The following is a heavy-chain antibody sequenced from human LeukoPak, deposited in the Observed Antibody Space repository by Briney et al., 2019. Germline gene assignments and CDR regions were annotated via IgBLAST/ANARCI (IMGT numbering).Heavy chain of an antibody. D-gene: IGHD3-22*01. CDR3: ARRAYYYDSSGYYPRYYFDY. CDR1: GFTFSNAW. V-gene: IGHV3-15*07. Sequence: GGSLRLSCAASGFTFSNAWMNWVRQAPGKGLEWVGRIKSKTDGGTTDYAAPVKGRFTISRDDSKNTLYLQMNSLKTEDTAVYYCARRAYYYDSSGYYPRYYFDYWGQGTLVTVSS. J-gene: IGHJ4*02. CDR2: IKSKTDGGTT.